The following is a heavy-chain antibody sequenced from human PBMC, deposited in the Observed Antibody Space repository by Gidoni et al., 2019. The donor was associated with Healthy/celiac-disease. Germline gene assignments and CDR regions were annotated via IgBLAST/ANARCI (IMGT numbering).Heavy chain of an antibody. CDR1: RGTFSNYA. D-gene: IGHD5-12*01. J-gene: IGHJ6*01. Sequence: QVQLVQYETEVTTPGCSVKVSCTASRGTFSNYAISWVRQAPGQGLEWMGGIIPIFGTANYAQKFQGRVTITADESTSPAYMELSSLRSEDTAVYYCARGGGYEAYYYYGMEV. V-gene: IGHV1-69*13. CDR3: ARGGGYEAYYYYGMEV. CDR2: IIPIFGTA.